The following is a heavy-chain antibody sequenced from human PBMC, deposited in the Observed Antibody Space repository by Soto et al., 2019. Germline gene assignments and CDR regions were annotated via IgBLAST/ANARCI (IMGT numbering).Heavy chain of an antibody. V-gene: IGHV4-4*07. Sequence: SETLSLTCAVSGDSIGTFYWSWFRQPAGGGLEWIGRFSLNGDTDYNPSLRSRLTMSFDTSKSQFSLRLSSVTAADTAVYYCAREVKQRLGYYYIGLDVWGQGTTVTVSS. D-gene: IGHD6-25*01. CDR3: AREVKQRLGYYYIGLDV. CDR2: FSLNGDT. CDR1: GDSIGTFY. J-gene: IGHJ6*02.